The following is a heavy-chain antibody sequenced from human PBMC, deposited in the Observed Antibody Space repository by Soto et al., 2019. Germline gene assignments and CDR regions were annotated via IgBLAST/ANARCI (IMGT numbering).Heavy chain of an antibody. CDR3: TRWTVTNNWFDP. D-gene: IGHD4-17*01. Sequence: QVQLVQSGPEVKKPGASVTVSCKTSGYTFTNYRIGRVRQAPGQGLAWMGWISTYTGNTKSVQKFQGRVTLTTDTSTSTAYMDLRSLTSDDTAVYYCTRWTVTNNWFDPWGQGTLVTVSS. J-gene: IGHJ5*02. V-gene: IGHV1-18*01. CDR2: ISTYTGNT. CDR1: GYTFTNYR.